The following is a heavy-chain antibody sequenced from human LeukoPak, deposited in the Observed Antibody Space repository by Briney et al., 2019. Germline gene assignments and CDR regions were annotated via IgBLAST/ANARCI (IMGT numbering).Heavy chain of an antibody. J-gene: IGHJ4*02. CDR2: ISYDGSNK. Sequence: SGRSLRLSCAASGFTFSSYAMHWVRQAPGKGLEWVAVISYDGSNKYYADSVKGRFTISRDNSKNTLYLQMNSLRAEDTAVYYCARDIYDSSWGPDYWGQGTLVTVSS. D-gene: IGHD3-22*01. CDR3: ARDIYDSSWGPDY. CDR1: GFTFSSYA. V-gene: IGHV3-30-3*01.